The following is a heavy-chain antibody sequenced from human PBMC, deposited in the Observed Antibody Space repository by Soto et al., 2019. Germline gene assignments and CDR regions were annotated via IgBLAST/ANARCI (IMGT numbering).Heavy chain of an antibody. V-gene: IGHV3-74*01. Sequence: HPGGSLRLSCAASGFTFKTDWMHWVRQVPGKGLAWVSRMNSDGRKRHYADFVRGRFTISRDNARNTLYLEMNNLRVEDSGVYYCGKDHYGSNSIDYWGLGTLVTVSS. J-gene: IGHJ4*02. CDR1: GFTFKTDW. CDR2: MNSDGRKR. D-gene: IGHD4-17*01. CDR3: GKDHYGSNSIDY.